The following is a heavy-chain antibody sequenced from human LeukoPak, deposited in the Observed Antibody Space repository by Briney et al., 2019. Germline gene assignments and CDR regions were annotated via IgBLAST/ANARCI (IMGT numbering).Heavy chain of an antibody. V-gene: IGHV3-7*01. CDR1: GFTFSSYW. J-gene: IGHJ3*02. CDR3: ANEGGGAFDI. Sequence: SGGSQRLSCAASGFTFSSYWMSWVRQAPGKGLEWVANIKEDESEKYYADSVKGRFTISRDNAENSLYLQMNSLRAEDTAIYYCANEGGGAFDIWGRGTMVTVSS. CDR2: IKEDESEK.